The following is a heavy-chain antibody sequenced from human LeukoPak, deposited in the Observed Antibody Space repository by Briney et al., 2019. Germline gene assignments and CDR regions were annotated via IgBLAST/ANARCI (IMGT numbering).Heavy chain of an antibody. Sequence: ASVKVSCKASGYTFTSYYVHWVRQAPGQGLEWMGIINPSGGSTSYAQKFQGRVTMTRDTSTSTVYMELSSLRSEDTAVYYCARGSYYDFWSGYLIPDNWFDPWGQGTLVTVSS. V-gene: IGHV1-46*01. CDR3: ARGSYYDFWSGYLIPDNWFDP. CDR2: INPSGGST. J-gene: IGHJ5*02. CDR1: GYTFTSYY. D-gene: IGHD3-3*01.